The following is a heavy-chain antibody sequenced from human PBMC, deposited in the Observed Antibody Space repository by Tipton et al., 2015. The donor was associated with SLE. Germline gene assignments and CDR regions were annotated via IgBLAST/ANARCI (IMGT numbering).Heavy chain of an antibody. CDR1: GYTFTSYG. J-gene: IGHJ4*02. Sequence: QLVQSGAEVKKPGASVKVSCKASGYTFTSYGISWVRQAPGQGLEWMGIIHPSGGGSRYAQKFQGRVTMTRDTSTSTVYMELSSLRSEDTAVYFCARDLIYCTTTNCFVDYWGQGTLVTVSS. D-gene: IGHD2-2*01. V-gene: IGHV1-46*01. CDR2: IHPSGGGS. CDR3: ARDLIYCTTTNCFVDY.